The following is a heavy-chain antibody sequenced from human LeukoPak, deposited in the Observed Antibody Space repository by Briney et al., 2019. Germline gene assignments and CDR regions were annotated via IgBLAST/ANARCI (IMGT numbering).Heavy chain of an antibody. CDR2: ISTTGTTT. J-gene: IGHJ4*02. CDR1: GFTYNIHA. D-gene: IGHD2-2*01. Sequence: QSGGSLRLSCAASGFTYNIHAMSWVRQAPGKGLEWVSTISTTGTTTYYADSVKGRFTISRDNSKNTLYLQMNSLRAEDTAVYYCAKGEYPYYFDYWGQGTLVTVSS. CDR3: AKGEYPYYFDY. V-gene: IGHV3-23*05.